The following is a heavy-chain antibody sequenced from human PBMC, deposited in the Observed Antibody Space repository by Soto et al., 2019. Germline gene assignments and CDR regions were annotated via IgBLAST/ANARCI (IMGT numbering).Heavy chain of an antibody. Sequence: GGSLRLSCAASGFTFSSYGMHWVRQAPGKGLEWVAVISYDGSNKYYADSVKGRFTISRDNSKNTLYLQMNSLRAEDTAVYYCAKDLLATLSGGMDVWGQGTTVTVSS. CDR3: AKDLLATLSGGMDV. J-gene: IGHJ6*02. CDR1: GFTFSSYG. CDR2: ISYDGSNK. D-gene: IGHD2-21*01. V-gene: IGHV3-30*18.